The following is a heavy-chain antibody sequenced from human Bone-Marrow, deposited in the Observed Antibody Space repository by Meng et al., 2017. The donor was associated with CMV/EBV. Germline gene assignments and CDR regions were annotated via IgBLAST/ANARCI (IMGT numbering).Heavy chain of an antibody. J-gene: IGHJ6*02. D-gene: IGHD3-22*01. V-gene: IGHV3-30*19. CDR2: ISYDGSNK. CDR1: GFTFSDYG. CDR3: ARVPGYYDSSGYYYYYYGMDV. Sequence: GGSLRLSCAASGFTFSDYGMYWVRQAPGKGLEWVAVISYDGSNKYYADSVKGRFTISRDNSKNTLYLQMNSLRAEDTAVYYCARVPGYYDSSGYYYYYYGMDVWGQGTTVTVSS.